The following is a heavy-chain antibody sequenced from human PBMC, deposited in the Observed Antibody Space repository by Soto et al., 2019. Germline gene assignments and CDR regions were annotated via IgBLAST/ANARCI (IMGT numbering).Heavy chain of an antibody. CDR1: VGSFSGYY. J-gene: IGHJ3*01. Sequence: SETLSLTCAFYVGSFSGYYWSWIRQPPGKGLEWIGEINHSGSTNYNPSLKSRVTISVDTSKNQFSLKLSSVTAADTAVYYCARGLYYYDSSGSWGQGTMVTVSS. V-gene: IGHV4-34*01. CDR3: ARGLYYYDSSGS. D-gene: IGHD3-22*01. CDR2: INHSGST.